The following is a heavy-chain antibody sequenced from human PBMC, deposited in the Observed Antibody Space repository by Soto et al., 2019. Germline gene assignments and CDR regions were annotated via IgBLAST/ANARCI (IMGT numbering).Heavy chain of an antibody. CDR3: ARGRYCSSTSCLYYYYYYMDV. Sequence: SETLSLTCAVYGGSFSGYYWSWIRQPPGKGLEWIGEINHSGSTNYNPSLKSRVTISVDTSKNQFSLKLSSVTAADTAVYYCARGRYCSSTSCLYYYYYYMDVWGNGTTVTVSS. D-gene: IGHD2-2*01. CDR1: GGSFSGYY. CDR2: INHSGST. V-gene: IGHV4-34*01. J-gene: IGHJ6*03.